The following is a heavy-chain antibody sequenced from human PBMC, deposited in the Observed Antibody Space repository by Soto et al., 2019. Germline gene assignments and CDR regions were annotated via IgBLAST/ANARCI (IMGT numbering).Heavy chain of an antibody. CDR1: GSSFSTYN. J-gene: IGHJ4*02. D-gene: IGHD6-19*01. CDR3: ARAIAVGSTSLDY. Sequence: GGSLRLSCAASGSSFSTYNMNWVRKAPGRGLEWVSYISSRSSTIYHADSVKGRFTISRDNAKNSLYLQMDCLRDEDTAVYFCARAIAVGSTSLDYWGLGTRVTVSS. CDR2: ISSRSSTI. V-gene: IGHV3-48*02.